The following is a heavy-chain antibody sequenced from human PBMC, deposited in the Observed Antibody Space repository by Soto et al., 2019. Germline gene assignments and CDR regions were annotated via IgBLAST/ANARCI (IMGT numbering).Heavy chain of an antibody. CDR2: IYYGGST. D-gene: IGHD2-2*02. Sequence: ASETLSLTCTVSGGSISSGGYYWSWIRQHPGKGLEWIGYIYYGGSTYYNPSLKSRVTISVDTSKNQFSLKLSSVTAADTAVYYCARGERGYCSSTSCYRVPRFDYWGQGTLVTVS. J-gene: IGHJ4*02. CDR3: ARGERGYCSSTSCYRVPRFDY. CDR1: GGSISSGGYY. V-gene: IGHV4-31*03.